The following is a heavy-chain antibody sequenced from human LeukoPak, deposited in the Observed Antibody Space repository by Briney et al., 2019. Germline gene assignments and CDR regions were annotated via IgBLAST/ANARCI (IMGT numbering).Heavy chain of an antibody. CDR2: INHSGST. CDR1: GGSFSGYY. D-gene: IGHD5-18*01. V-gene: IGHV4-34*01. J-gene: IGHJ4*02. CDR3: ARGWIQLWLRYFDY. Sequence: PSETLSLTCAVYGGSFSGYYWSWIRQPPGKGLEWIGEINHSGSTNYNPSLKSRVTISVDTSKNQFSLKLSSVTAADTAVYYCARGWIQLWLRYFDYWGQGTLVTVSS.